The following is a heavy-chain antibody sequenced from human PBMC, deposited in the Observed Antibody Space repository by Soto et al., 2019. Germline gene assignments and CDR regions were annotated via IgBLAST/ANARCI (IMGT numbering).Heavy chain of an antibody. D-gene: IGHD6-19*01. CDR1: GFTFSSYA. V-gene: IGHV3-23*01. Sequence: GGSLRLSCAASGFTFSSYAMSWVRQAPGQGLEWVSAISGSGGSTYYADSVKGRFTISRDNSKNTLYLQMNSLRAEDTAVYYCAKRHSGGWSYNWFDPWGQGSLGTVSS. CDR3: AKRHSGGWSYNWFDP. CDR2: ISGSGGST. J-gene: IGHJ5*02.